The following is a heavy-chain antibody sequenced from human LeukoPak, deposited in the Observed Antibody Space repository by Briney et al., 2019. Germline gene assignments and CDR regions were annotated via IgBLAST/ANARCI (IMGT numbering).Heavy chain of an antibody. Sequence: AGSLRLSCAASGFTFSIYSMNWVRQGPGKGPRWVSYISTTSGTIYYADSVKGRFTIPRDNAKNSLSLQMNSLRAADTALYYWARGGYGDYHFDSWGQGTQVTVSS. V-gene: IGHV3-48*01. CDR2: ISTTSGTI. CDR3: ARGGYGDYHFDS. J-gene: IGHJ4*02. CDR1: GFTFSIYS. D-gene: IGHD4-17*01.